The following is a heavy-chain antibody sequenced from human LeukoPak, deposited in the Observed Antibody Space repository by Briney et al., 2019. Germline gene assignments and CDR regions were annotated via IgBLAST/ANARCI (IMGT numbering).Heavy chain of an antibody. D-gene: IGHD3-9*01. V-gene: IGHV1-18*01. Sequence: ASVKVSCKASGYTLTSYGISWVRQAPGQGLEWMGWISAYNGNTNYAQKLQGRVTMTTDTSTSTAYMELRSLRSDDTAVYYCARVVVERYFDWLPRNWGQGTLVTVSS. J-gene: IGHJ4*02. CDR2: ISAYNGNT. CDR1: GYTLTSYG. CDR3: ARVVVERYFDWLPRN.